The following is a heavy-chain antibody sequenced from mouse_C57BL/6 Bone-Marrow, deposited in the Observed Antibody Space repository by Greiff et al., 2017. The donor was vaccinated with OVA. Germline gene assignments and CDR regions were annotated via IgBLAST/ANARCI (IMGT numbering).Heavy chain of an antibody. CDR1: GFSLTSYG. CDR2: IWSGGST. CDR3: ARNCGYYGSHYYAMDY. J-gene: IGHJ4*01. V-gene: IGHV2-2*01. Sequence: QVQLKESGPGLVQPSQSLSITCTVSGFSLTSYGVHWVRQSPGKGLEWLGVIWSGGSTDYNAAFISRLSISKDNSKSQVFFKMNSLQADDTAIYYCARNCGYYGSHYYAMDYWGQGTSVTVSS. D-gene: IGHD1-1*01.